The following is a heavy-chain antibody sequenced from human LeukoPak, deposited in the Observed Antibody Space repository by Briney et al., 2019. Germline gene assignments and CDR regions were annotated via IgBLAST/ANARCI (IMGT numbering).Heavy chain of an antibody. D-gene: IGHD6-25*01. CDR2: IGTGSSPI. CDR3: ATSPGSGWLFDY. Sequence: PGGSLRLSCAASGFTFTRYNLNWVRQAPGKGPEWVSYIGTGSSPIYYADSVEGRFTISRDNAKNSLYLQMNSLRAEDTAVYYCATSPGSGWLFDYWGQGTLVTVSS. J-gene: IGHJ4*02. V-gene: IGHV3-48*01. CDR1: GFTFTRYN.